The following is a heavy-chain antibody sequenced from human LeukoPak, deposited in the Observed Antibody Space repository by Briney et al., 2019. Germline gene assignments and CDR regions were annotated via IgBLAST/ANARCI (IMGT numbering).Heavy chain of an antibody. Sequence: SETLSLTCTVSGGSISSGSYYWSWIRQPAGKGLEWIGRIYTSGSTNYNPSLKSRVTISVDTSKNQFSLKLSSVTAADTAVYFCARRRRGDYGRGYFDYWGQGTLVTVS. J-gene: IGHJ4*02. D-gene: IGHD4-17*01. CDR2: IYTSGST. V-gene: IGHV4-61*02. CDR1: GGSISSGSYY. CDR3: ARRRRGDYGRGYFDY.